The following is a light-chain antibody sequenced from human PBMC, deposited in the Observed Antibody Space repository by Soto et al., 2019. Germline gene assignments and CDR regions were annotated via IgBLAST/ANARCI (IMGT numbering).Light chain of an antibody. CDR2: LNSDGSH. CDR3: QTWGTVV. Sequence: QSVLTQSPSASASLGASVKLTCTLSSGHSSYAIAWHRQQPEKGPRYLMKLNSDGSHSKGDGIPDRFSGSSSGAERYLTISSLQSEDEADYYCQTWGTVVFGGGTQLTVL. J-gene: IGLJ2*01. V-gene: IGLV4-69*01. CDR1: SGHSSYA.